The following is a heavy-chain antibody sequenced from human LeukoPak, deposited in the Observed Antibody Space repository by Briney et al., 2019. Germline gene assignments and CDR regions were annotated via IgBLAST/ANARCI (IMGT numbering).Heavy chain of an antibody. CDR3: AGYYRGGNEYITY. Sequence: GGSLRLSSAASGFTFSSYWRHWVRQVPGKGLVWVSHINTGGEKTNHADSVKGRFTISKDNAKNTLYLQMNSLRADDTAVYYCAGYYRGGNEYITYWGQGTPVTVSS. CDR2: INTGGEKT. V-gene: IGHV3-74*01. J-gene: IGHJ4*02. D-gene: IGHD4-23*01. CDR1: GFTFSSYW.